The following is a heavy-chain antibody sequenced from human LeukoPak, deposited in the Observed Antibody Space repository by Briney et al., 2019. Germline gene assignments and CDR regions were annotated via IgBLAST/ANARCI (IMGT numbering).Heavy chain of an antibody. CDR1: GFTFSSYG. CDR3: ASHWAQQVVSDY. D-gene: IGHD6-13*01. J-gene: IGHJ4*02. CDR2: ISYDGRNK. Sequence: HPGGSLRLSCAASGFTFSSYGMHWVRQAPGKGLEWVAVISYDGRNKYYADSVKGRFTISRDNSKNTLYLQMNSLRAEDTAVYYCASHWAQQVVSDYWGQGTLVTVSS. V-gene: IGHV3-30*03.